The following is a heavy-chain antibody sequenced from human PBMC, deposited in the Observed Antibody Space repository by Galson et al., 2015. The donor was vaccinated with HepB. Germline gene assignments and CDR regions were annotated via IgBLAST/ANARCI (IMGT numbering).Heavy chain of an antibody. CDR1: GFTFSSYS. V-gene: IGHV3-48*02. Sequence: SLRLSCAASGFTFSSYSMNWVRQAPGKGLEWVSYISSSSSTIYYADSVKGRFTISRDNARNSLYLQMNSLRDEDTAVYYCARDPRTAAAVGTFDYWGQGTLVTVSS. CDR2: ISSSSSTI. CDR3: ARDPRTAAAVGTFDY. J-gene: IGHJ4*02. D-gene: IGHD6-13*01.